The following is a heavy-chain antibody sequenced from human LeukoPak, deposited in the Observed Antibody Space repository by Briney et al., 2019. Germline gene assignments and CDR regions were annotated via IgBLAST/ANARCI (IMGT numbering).Heavy chain of an antibody. J-gene: IGHJ2*01. V-gene: IGHV3-23*01. D-gene: IGHD3-10*01. CDR1: GFTFSSYA. Sequence: PGGSLRLSCAASGFTFSSYAMSWVRQAPGKGLEWVSSISVSGTYTYYADSVKGRFTISRDNSKNTMYLQMDSLRAEDTAVYYCARVVSYYGSSYRLLDLWGRGTLVTVSS. CDR3: ARVVSYYGSSYRLLDL. CDR2: ISVSGTYT.